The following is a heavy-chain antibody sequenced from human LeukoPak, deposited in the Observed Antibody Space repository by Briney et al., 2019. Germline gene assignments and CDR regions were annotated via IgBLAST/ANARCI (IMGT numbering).Heavy chain of an antibody. Sequence: GGSLRLSCSASGFTFSDYILDWVRQAPGKGLELVGRSRRKGQSYTTEYAASVKGRFTISRDDSKNSLYLHMNSLKTEDTAVYHCSRDGGEGGSSAFDIWGPGTMVTVSS. J-gene: IGHJ3*02. CDR1: GFTFSDYI. CDR2: SRRKGQSYTT. V-gene: IGHV3-72*01. D-gene: IGHD1-26*01. CDR3: SRDGGEGGSSAFDI.